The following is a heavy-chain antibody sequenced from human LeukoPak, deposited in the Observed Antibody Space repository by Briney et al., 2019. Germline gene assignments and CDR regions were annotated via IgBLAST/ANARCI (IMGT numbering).Heavy chain of an antibody. D-gene: IGHD6-19*01. CDR2: IYYSGST. Sequence: PSQTLSLTCTVSGGSISSGSYYWSWIRQPPGKGLEWIGYIYYSGSTNYNPSLKSRVTISVDTSKNQFSLKLSSVTAADTAVYYCARATRGYSSGWYGYWGQGTLVTVSS. J-gene: IGHJ4*02. CDR3: ARATRGYSSGWYGY. CDR1: GGSISSGSYY. V-gene: IGHV4-61*01.